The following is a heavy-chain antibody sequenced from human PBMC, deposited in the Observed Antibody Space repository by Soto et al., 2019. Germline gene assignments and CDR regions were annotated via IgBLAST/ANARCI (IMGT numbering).Heavy chain of an antibody. CDR3: AREGSGRDGYKLNRPYYYYYGMDV. Sequence: SGFLRLSSAASLFTFIIQRVHWALQAPWPRPVWVSRINADGSITADEDSVQGRVTISRDNAKNTLYLQMHSLRAEDTAVYYCAREGSGRDGYKLNRPYYYYYGMDVWVQGT. CDR1: LFTFIIQR. J-gene: IGHJ6*02. V-gene: IGHV3-74*01. CDR2: INADGSIT. D-gene: IGHD3-10*01.